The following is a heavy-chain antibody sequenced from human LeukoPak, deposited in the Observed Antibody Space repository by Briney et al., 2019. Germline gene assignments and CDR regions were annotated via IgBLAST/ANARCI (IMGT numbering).Heavy chain of an antibody. CDR2: INPNSGGT. V-gene: IGHV1-2*02. Sequence: GASVKVSRKASGYTFTGYYMHWVRQAPGQELEWMGWINPNSGGTNYAQKFQGRVTMTRDTSISTAYMELSRLRSDDTAVYYCASRGGDYYDSSFDIWGQGTMVTVSS. CDR3: ASRGGDYYDSSFDI. D-gene: IGHD3-22*01. J-gene: IGHJ3*02. CDR1: GYTFTGYY.